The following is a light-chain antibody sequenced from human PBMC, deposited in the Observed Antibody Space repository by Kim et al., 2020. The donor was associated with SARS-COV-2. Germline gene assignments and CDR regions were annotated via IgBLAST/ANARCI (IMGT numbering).Light chain of an antibody. V-gene: IGKV3-11*01. CDR3: QQRSNWFLT. Sequence: EIVLTQSPATLSLSPGERATLSCRASQSVSSYLAWYQQKPGQAPRLLIYYASNRATGIPARFSGSGSGTDFTLTISSLEPEDFAVYYCQQRSNWFLTFGGGTKVDIK. CDR1: QSVSSY. CDR2: YAS. J-gene: IGKJ4*01.